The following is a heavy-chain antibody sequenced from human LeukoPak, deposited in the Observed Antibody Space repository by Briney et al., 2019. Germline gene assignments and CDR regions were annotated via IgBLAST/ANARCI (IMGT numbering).Heavy chain of an antibody. CDR3: ARAIAVNYGMDV. D-gene: IGHD6-19*01. V-gene: IGHV1-2*02. CDR1: GYTFTDYY. CDR2: INPKSGGT. Sequence: GASVKVSCKASGYTFTDYYMYWVRQAPGQGLEWMGWINPKSGGTNYAQKFQGRVTMTRDTSISTAYMELSRLRSDDTAVYYCARAIAVNYGMDVWGQGTTVIVSS. J-gene: IGHJ6*02.